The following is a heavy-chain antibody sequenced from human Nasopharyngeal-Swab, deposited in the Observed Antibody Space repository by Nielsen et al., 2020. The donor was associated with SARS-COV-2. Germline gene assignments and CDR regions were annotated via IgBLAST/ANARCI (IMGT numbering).Heavy chain of an antibody. V-gene: IGHV3-74*01. Sequence: GESLKISCAASGFTFSDYWMHWVRQVPGKGPVWISGINSDGSKRVFADSVKGRFTISRDSAKNTVYLQMNSLRAEDTAVYYCARAYDYWGQGTLVTVSS. CDR1: GFTFSDYW. CDR2: INSDGSKR. CDR3: ARAYDY. J-gene: IGHJ4*02.